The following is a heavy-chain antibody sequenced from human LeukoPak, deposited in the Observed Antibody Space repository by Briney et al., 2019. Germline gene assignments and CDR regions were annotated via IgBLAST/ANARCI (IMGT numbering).Heavy chain of an antibody. CDR1: GFTFSSYW. J-gene: IGHJ4*02. V-gene: IGHV3-74*01. CDR2: INGDGRNI. Sequence: PGGSLRLSCVASGFTFSSYWMHWVRQDPRKGLVWVSRINGDGRNINYADSVRGRFTISRDNSKNTLYLQMNSLRAEDTAVYYCAKDLTLVSVGPFDYWGQGTLVTVSS. CDR3: AKDLTLVSVGPFDY.